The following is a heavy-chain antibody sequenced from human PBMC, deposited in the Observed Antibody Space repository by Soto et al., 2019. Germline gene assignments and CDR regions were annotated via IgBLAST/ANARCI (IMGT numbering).Heavy chain of an antibody. J-gene: IGHJ4*02. D-gene: IGHD3-16*01. Sequence: QLQLQASGPGLVKPSETLSLTCTVSGGSISSGSYYWGWIRQTPGKGLEWIGSSYSSGNTNYNPSLKSSVTTSVDTSKNQFTLRLSSVTAADTAVYYCGRHENPPGGDDYWGQGTQVTVSS. CDR1: GGSISSGSYY. CDR2: SYSSGNT. CDR3: GRHENPPGGDDY. V-gene: IGHV4-39*01.